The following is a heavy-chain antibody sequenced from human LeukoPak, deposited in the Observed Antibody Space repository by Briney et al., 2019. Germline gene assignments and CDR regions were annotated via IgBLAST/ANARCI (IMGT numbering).Heavy chain of an antibody. D-gene: IGHD2-2*01. CDR3: ARGYCSSTSCYAVDY. CDR2: ISSSGSTI. V-gene: IGHV3-48*03. CDR1: GFTFSSYE. J-gene: IGHJ4*02. Sequence: GGSLRLSCAASGFTFSSYEMNWVRQAPGKGLEWVSYISSSGSTIYYADSVKGRFTISRDNAKNSLYLQMNSLRAEDTAVYYCARGYCSSTSCYAVDYWGQGTLVTVSS.